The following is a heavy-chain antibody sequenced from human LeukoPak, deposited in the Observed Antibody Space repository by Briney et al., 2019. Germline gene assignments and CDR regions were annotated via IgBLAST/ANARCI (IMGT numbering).Heavy chain of an antibody. D-gene: IGHD2-2*02. CDR2: INHSGST. V-gene: IGHV4-34*01. CDR1: GGSFSGYY. Sequence: SETLSLTCAVYGGSFSGYYWSWIRQPPGKGLEWIGEINHSGSTNYNPSLKSRVTISVDTSKNQFSLKLSSVTAADTAVYYCVRGGDIVVVPAAITYYYYYGMDVWGQGTTVTVSS. J-gene: IGHJ6*02. CDR3: VRGGDIVVVPAAITYYYYYGMDV.